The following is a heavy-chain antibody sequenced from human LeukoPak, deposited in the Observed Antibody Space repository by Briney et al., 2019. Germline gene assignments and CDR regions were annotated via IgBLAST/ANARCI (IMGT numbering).Heavy chain of an antibody. V-gene: IGHV3-30*02. J-gene: IGHJ6*03. CDR3: AKDVKAGRWGDYSYYYLYV. Sequence: PGGSLRLSCAASGFTFSRDVMHWGRQAPGKGLEGVGCMRDDGSNKYYADSVNGRFVISRDNSKNTLYLYMNSLRAEDTAVYYCAKDVKAGRWGDYSYYYLYVWGTGTQVTIS. CDR2: MRDDGSNK. CDR1: GFTFSRDV. D-gene: IGHD3-16*01.